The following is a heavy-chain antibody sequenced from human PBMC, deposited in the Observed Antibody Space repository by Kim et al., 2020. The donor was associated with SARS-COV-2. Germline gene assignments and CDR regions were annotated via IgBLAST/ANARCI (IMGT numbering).Heavy chain of an antibody. V-gene: IGHV4-30-2*01. CDR1: GGSISSGGYS. J-gene: IGHJ6*02. CDR2: IYHSGST. Sequence: SETLSLTCAVSGGSISSGGYSWSWIRQPPGKGLEWIGYIYHSGSTYYNPSLKSRVTISVDRSKNQFSLKLSSVTAADTAVYYCARAPGRADPFHYYYYYGMDVWGQGTTVTVSS. CDR3: ARAPGRADPFHYYYYYGMDV.